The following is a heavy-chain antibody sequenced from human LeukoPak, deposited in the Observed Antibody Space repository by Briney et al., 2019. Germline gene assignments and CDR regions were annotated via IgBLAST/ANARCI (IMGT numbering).Heavy chain of an antibody. CDR2: ISYDGSNK. J-gene: IGHJ6*04. Sequence: QPGGSLRLSCAASGFTFSSYATHWVRQAPGKGLEWVAVISYDGSNKYYADSVKGRFTISRDNSKNTLYLQMNSLRAEDTAVYYCARDYPCSGGSCYSSYYYYGMDVWGKGTTVTVSS. CDR1: GFTFSSYA. V-gene: IGHV3-30*04. D-gene: IGHD2-15*01. CDR3: ARDYPCSGGSCYSSYYYYGMDV.